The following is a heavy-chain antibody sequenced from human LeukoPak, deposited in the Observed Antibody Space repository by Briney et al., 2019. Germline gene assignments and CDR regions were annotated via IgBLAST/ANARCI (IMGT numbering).Heavy chain of an antibody. D-gene: IGHD6-25*01. Sequence: GGSLRLSCAASGFTFSSYAMHWVRQAPGKGLEWVAVISYDGSNKYYADSVKGRFTISRDNSKNTLYLQMNSLRAEDTAVYYCARDIPAMYSSGWTLDYRGQGTLVTVSS. CDR2: ISYDGSNK. V-gene: IGHV3-30-3*01. J-gene: IGHJ4*02. CDR3: ARDIPAMYSSGWTLDY. CDR1: GFTFSSYA.